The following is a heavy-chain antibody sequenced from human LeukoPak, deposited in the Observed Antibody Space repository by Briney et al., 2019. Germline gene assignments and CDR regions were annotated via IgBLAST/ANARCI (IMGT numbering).Heavy chain of an antibody. J-gene: IGHJ5*02. CDR3: ARVLYGDYDSAWFDP. CDR1: GGSISSYY. D-gene: IGHD4-17*01. CDR2: IYYSGST. V-gene: IGHV4-59*01. Sequence: SETLSFTCTVSGGSISSYYWSWIRQPPGKGLEWIGYIYYSGSTNYNPSLKSRVTVSVDTSKNQFSLKLSSVTAADTAVYYCARVLYGDYDSAWFDPWGQGTLVTVSS.